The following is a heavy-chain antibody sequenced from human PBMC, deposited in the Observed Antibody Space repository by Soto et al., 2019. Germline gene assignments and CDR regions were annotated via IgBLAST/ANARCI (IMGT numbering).Heavy chain of an antibody. J-gene: IGHJ6*02. Sequence: GSLRLSCAASGFAFRTYAMAWVRQAPGKGLEWVSGIWGSGDRTFYADSVKGRFTISRDNSRNTLYLQMYSLTAEDTALYYCAKTGPYCGGDCSRYFYGMDVWGQGTTVTVSS. CDR1: GFAFRTYA. V-gene: IGHV3-23*01. CDR3: AKTGPYCGGDCSRYFYGMDV. D-gene: IGHD2-21*02. CDR2: IWGSGDRT.